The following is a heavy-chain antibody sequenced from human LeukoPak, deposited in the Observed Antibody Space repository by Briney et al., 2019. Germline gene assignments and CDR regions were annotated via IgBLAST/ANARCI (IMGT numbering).Heavy chain of an antibody. Sequence: QPGGSLKLSCAASGFTFSGSAMHWVRQASGKGLEWVGRIRSKANSYATAYAASVKGRFTISRDDSKNTAYLQMNSLKTEDTAVYYCTLGSSSWSDYWGQGTLVTVSS. CDR2: IRSKANSYAT. D-gene: IGHD6-13*01. CDR1: GFTFSGSA. CDR3: TLGSSSWSDY. V-gene: IGHV3-73*01. J-gene: IGHJ4*02.